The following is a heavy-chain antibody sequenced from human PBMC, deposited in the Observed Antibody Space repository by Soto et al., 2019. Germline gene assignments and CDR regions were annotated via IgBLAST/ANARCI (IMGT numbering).Heavy chain of an antibody. Sequence: GGSLRLSCAASGFTFSSYAMHWVRQAPGKGLEWVAVISYDGSNKYYADSVKGRFTISRDNSKNTLYLQMNSLRAEDTAVYYCATPRGYSYARFDYWGQGTLVTVSS. V-gene: IGHV3-30-3*01. CDR3: ATPRGYSYARFDY. J-gene: IGHJ4*02. CDR1: GFTFSSYA. D-gene: IGHD5-18*01. CDR2: ISYDGSNK.